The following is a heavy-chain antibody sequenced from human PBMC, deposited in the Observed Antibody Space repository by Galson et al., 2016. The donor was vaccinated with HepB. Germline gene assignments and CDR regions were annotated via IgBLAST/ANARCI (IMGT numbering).Heavy chain of an antibody. D-gene: IGHD4-17*01. CDR1: GFIFSDDW. V-gene: IGHV3-74*01. CDR2: IDEEGSET. Sequence: SLRLSCAASGFIFSDDWMHWVRQTAGRGLVYIAHIDEEGSETSYADSVKGRFTISRDNAKNTVFLQMNSLRPGDTAVYYCARGKSLWTTPWNYGLDVWGKGTTVTVSS. J-gene: IGHJ6*04. CDR3: ARGKSLWTTPWNYGLDV.